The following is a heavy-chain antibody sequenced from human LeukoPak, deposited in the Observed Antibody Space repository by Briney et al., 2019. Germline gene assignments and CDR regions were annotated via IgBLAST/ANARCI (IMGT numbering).Heavy chain of an antibody. CDR2: FDPEDGET. V-gene: IGHV1-24*01. CDR1: GYTLTELS. Sequence: GASVKVSCKVSGYTLTELSMHWVRQAPGKGLEWMGGFDPEDGETIYAQKFQGRVTMTEDTSTDTAYMELSSLRSEDTAVYYCARTSSSSGQLIDWFGFDPWGQGTLVTVSS. J-gene: IGHJ5*02. CDR3: ARTSSSSGQLIDWFGFDP. D-gene: IGHD6-6*01.